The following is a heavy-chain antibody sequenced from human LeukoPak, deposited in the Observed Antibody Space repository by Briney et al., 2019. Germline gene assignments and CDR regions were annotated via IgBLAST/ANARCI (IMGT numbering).Heavy chain of an antibody. J-gene: IGHJ6*02. Sequence: SETLSLTRAVYGGSFSGYYWSWIRQPPGKGLEWIGEINHSGSTNYNPSLKSRVTISVDTSKNQFSLKLSSVTAADTAVYYCARYSSSSPYYYGMDVWGQGTTVTVSS. CDR2: INHSGST. D-gene: IGHD6-6*01. CDR3: ARYSSSSPYYYGMDV. V-gene: IGHV4-34*01. CDR1: GGSFSGYY.